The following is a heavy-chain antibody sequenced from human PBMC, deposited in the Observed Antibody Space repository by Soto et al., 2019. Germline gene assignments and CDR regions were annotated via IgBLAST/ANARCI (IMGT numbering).Heavy chain of an antibody. V-gene: IGHV3-30-3*01. J-gene: IGHJ4*02. Sequence: QVQLVESGGGVVQPGRSLRLSCAASGFTFSSYAMHWVRQAPGKGLEWVAVISYDGSNKYYADSVKGRFTISRDNSKNTLYLQMNSLRAEDTAVYYCARDLLDYGGNSDDYWGQGTLVTVSS. CDR3: ARDLLDYGGNSDDY. D-gene: IGHD4-17*01. CDR2: ISYDGSNK. CDR1: GFTFSSYA.